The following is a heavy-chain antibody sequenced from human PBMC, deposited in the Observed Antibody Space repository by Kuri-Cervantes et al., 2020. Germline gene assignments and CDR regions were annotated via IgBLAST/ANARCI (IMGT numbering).Heavy chain of an antibody. Sequence: GGSLRLSCVASGSTVSSNYMSWVRQGPGKGLEWVSVIYGGGNTHYADSVRGRFTVSRDNTKNTAYLQMNSLKTEDTAVYYCRYTIAAAGPVFDYWGQGTLVTVSS. J-gene: IGHJ4*02. CDR2: IYGGGNT. D-gene: IGHD6-13*01. V-gene: IGHV3-53*01. CDR1: GSTVSSNY. CDR3: RYTIAAAGPVFDY.